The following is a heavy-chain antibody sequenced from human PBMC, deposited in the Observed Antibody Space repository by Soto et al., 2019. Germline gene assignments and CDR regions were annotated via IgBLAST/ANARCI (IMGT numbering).Heavy chain of an antibody. D-gene: IGHD5-18*01. CDR3: ARRYSYGSNWFDP. CDR1: VGSISSGGTS. CDR2: IYYSGRT. J-gene: IGHJ5*02. Sequence: QVQLQESGPGLVKPSQTLSLTCTVSVGSISSGGTSWSWIRKHPGKALEWIGYIYYSGRTYYNPSLKSRVTISVDTSKNQFSLKLSSVTAADTAVYYCARRYSYGSNWFDPWGQGTLVTVSS. V-gene: IGHV4-31*03.